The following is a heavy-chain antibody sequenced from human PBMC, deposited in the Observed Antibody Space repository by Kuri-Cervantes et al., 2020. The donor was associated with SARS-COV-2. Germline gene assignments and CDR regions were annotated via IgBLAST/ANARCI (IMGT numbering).Heavy chain of an antibody. V-gene: IGHV4-39*02. CDR1: GGSISSSSYY. J-gene: IGHJ4*02. CDR2: IYYSGST. CDR3: ARDSFLAAAGH. D-gene: IGHD6-13*01. Sequence: GSLRLSCTVSGGSISSSSYYWGWIRQPPGKGLEWIGSIYYSGSTYYNPSLKSRVTISVDTSKNQFSLKLSSVAAADTAVYYCARDSFLAAAGHWGQGTLVTVSS.